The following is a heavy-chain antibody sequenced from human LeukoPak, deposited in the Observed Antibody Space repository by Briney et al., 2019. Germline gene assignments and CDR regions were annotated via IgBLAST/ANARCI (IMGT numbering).Heavy chain of an antibody. CDR2: IYYSGST. V-gene: IGHV4-30-4*01. Sequence: SETLSLTCTVSGGSISSGDYYWSWIRQPPGKGLEWIGYIYYSGSTYYNPSLKSRVTISVDTSKNQFSLKLSSVTAADTAVYYCARLYSSGWSHDYWGQGTLVTVSS. D-gene: IGHD6-19*01. J-gene: IGHJ4*02. CDR3: ARLYSSGWSHDY. CDR1: GGSISSGDYY.